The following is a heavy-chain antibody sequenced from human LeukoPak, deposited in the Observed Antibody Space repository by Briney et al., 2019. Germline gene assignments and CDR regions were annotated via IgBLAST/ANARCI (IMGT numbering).Heavy chain of an antibody. J-gene: IGHJ3*02. CDR2: IKVDGSEK. V-gene: IGHV3-7*04. D-gene: IGHD5-12*01. CDR3: ARGNGYIRALDI. Sequence: GGALRPSCAASGXTFCSYWLSWVRQGPGEGLEWVDKIKVDGSEKNYVDSVKGRFTISRDNAKNSLYLQMNSLRAEDTAVYYCARGNGYIRALDIWGRGTMVTVSS. CDR1: GXTFCSYW.